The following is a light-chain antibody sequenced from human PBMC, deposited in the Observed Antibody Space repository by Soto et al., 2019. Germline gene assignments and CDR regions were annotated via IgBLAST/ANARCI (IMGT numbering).Light chain of an antibody. CDR1: EGISGR. Sequence: IQLTQSPSSLSASVGDRVTITCRASEGISGRLAWYQRKPGKVPTLLISPASSFQSGVPSRFNGSASGTDFSLTITSLQPEDFATYYCLQLYRYPLTFGGGTKVDIK. CDR2: PAS. CDR3: LQLYRYPLT. V-gene: IGKV1-9*01. J-gene: IGKJ4*01.